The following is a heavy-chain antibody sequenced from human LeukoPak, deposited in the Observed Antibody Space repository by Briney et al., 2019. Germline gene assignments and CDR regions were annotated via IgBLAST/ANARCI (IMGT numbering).Heavy chain of an antibody. J-gene: IGHJ3*02. CDR2: ISAYNGNT. CDR1: GYTFTSYG. D-gene: IGHD5-18*01. V-gene: IGHV1-18*01. Sequence: GASVKVSCKASGYTFTSYGISWVRQAPGQGLEWMGWISAYNGNTNYAQKLQGRVTMTTDTSTSTPYMELRSLRSDDTAVYYCARSKKYSYGPDDAFDIWGQGTMVTVSS. CDR3: ARSKKYSYGPDDAFDI.